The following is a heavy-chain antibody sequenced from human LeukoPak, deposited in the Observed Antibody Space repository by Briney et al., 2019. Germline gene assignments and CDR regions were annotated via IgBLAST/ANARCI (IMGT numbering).Heavy chain of an antibody. CDR3: ARDGSGSCYRDAFDT. D-gene: IGHD3-10*01. Sequence: SETLSLTCTVSGCSISSGGYYWIWIRQHPGKAREWIVYIYYSGSTYYNPCLTSRVTISVDKSKHQFSLKLSSVTAADTAVYYWARDGSGSCYRDAFDTWGQGTMVTVSS. CDR2: IYYSGST. V-gene: IGHV4-31*03. J-gene: IGHJ3*02. CDR1: GCSISSGGYY.